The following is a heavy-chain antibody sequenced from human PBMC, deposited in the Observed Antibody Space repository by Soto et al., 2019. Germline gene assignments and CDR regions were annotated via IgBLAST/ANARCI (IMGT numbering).Heavy chain of an antibody. CDR3: AGANLLNSSSSVHYGMDV. V-gene: IGHV3-11*01. CDR2: ISSSGSTI. D-gene: IGHD6-6*01. CDR1: GFTFSYYY. J-gene: IGHJ6*02. Sequence: GGSLRLSCAASGFTFSYYYMSWIRQSPGKGLEWVSYISSSGSTIYYADSVKGRFTISRDNAKNSLYLQMNSLRAEDTAVYYCAGANLLNSSSSVHYGMDVWGQGTTVTVSS.